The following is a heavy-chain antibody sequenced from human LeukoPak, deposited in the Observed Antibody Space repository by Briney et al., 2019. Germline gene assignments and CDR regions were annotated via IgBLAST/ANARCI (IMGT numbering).Heavy chain of an antibody. CDR1: GGSISSYY. CDR2: IYYSGST. CDR3: ARGAFGLGYCSSTSCYNLNWFDP. D-gene: IGHD2-2*01. Sequence: SETLSLTCTVSGGSISSYYWSWIRQPPGKGLEWIGCIYYSGSTNYNPSLKSRVTISVDTSKNQFSLKLSSVTAADTAVYYCARGAFGLGYCSSTSCYNLNWFDPWGQGTLVTVSS. J-gene: IGHJ5*02. V-gene: IGHV4-59*12.